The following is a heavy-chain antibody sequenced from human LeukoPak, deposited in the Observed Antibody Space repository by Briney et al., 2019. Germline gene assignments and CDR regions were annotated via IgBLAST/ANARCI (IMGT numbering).Heavy chain of an antibody. J-gene: IGHJ4*02. D-gene: IGHD5-24*01. V-gene: IGHV3-21*01. Sequence: TGGSLRLSRAASGFTFSSYSMNWVRQAPGKGLEWVSSISGNTNHLYYADSVKGRFTISRDNAKNSLYLQMNSVRAEDTAVYYCARDQYVATIGHDSWGQGTLVTVSS. CDR3: ARDQYVATIGHDS. CDR2: ISGNTNHL. CDR1: GFTFSSYS.